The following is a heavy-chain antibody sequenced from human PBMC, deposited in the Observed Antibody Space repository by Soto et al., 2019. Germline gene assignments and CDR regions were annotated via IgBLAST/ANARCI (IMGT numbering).Heavy chain of an antibody. V-gene: IGHV3-11*06. D-gene: IGHD6-19*01. CDR1: GFTFSDYY. J-gene: IGHJ4*02. Sequence: QVQLVESGGGLVKPGGSLRLSCAASGFTFSDYYMSWLRQAPGKGLEWVSYISSSSSYTNYADSVKGRFTISRDNAKNSLYLQVNSLRAEDTAVYYCARVGDTGYSSGWYAYWGQGTLVTVSS. CDR3: ARVGDTGYSSGWYAY. CDR2: ISSSSSYT.